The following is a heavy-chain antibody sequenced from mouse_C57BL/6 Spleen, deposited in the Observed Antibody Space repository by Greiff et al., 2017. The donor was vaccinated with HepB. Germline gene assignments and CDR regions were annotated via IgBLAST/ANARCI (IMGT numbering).Heavy chain of an antibody. CDR2: ISSGSSTI. CDR3: ASTYGSNLYWYCDV. D-gene: IGHD1-1*01. CDR1: GFTFSDYG. J-gene: IGHJ1*03. V-gene: IGHV5-17*01. Sequence: EVKLVESGGGLVKPGGSLKLSCAASGFTFSDYGMHWVRQAPEKGLEWVAYISSGSSTIYYADTVKGRFTISRDNAKNTLFLQMTSLRSEDTAMYYCASTYGSNLYWYCDVWGTGTTVTVSS.